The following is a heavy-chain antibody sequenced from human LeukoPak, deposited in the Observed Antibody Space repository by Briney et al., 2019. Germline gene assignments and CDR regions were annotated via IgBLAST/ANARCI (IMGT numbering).Heavy chain of an antibody. CDR3: ARDMTYYFGY. Sequence: PGRSLRLSCAASGFTFISYGIHWVRQAPGKGLEWVAVISYDGSNEYYADSVKGRFTISRDNSKNTLYLQMNSLRAEDTAVYYCARDMTYYFGYWGQGTLVTVSS. V-gene: IGHV3-30*03. D-gene: IGHD3-16*01. J-gene: IGHJ4*02. CDR1: GFTFISYG. CDR2: ISYDGSNE.